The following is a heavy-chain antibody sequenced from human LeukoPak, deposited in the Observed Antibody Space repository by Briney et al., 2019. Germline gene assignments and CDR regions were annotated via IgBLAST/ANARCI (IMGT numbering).Heavy chain of an antibody. CDR2: INHSGST. CDR3: ASAGYCSGGSCYWFDP. Sequence: PSETLSLTCAVYGGSFSGYYWSWIRQPPGKGLEWIGGINHSGSTNYNPSLKSRVTISVDTSKNQFSLKLSSVTAADTAVYYCASAGYCSGGSCYWFDPWGQGTLVTVSS. V-gene: IGHV4-34*01. D-gene: IGHD2-15*01. CDR1: GGSFSGYY. J-gene: IGHJ5*02.